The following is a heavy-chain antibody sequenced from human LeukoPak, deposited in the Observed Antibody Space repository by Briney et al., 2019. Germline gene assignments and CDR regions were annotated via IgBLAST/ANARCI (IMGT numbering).Heavy chain of an antibody. V-gene: IGHV1-69*13. Sequence: SVKVSCTASGGTFSSYAISWVRQAPGQGLEWMGGIIPIFGTANYAQKFQGRVTITADESTSTAYMELSSLRSEDTAVYYCARALNYYDSSDAFDIWGQGTMVTVSS. CDR1: GGTFSSYA. D-gene: IGHD3-22*01. CDR2: IIPIFGTA. J-gene: IGHJ3*02. CDR3: ARALNYYDSSDAFDI.